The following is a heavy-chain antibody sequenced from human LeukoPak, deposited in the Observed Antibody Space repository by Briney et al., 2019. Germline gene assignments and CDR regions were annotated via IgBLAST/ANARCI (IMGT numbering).Heavy chain of an antibody. CDR1: GFTFSSYS. V-gene: IGHV3-48*02. CDR3: ARDEGYYGSGSPPYYYYYGMDV. J-gene: IGHJ6*02. D-gene: IGHD3-10*01. Sequence: SGGSLRLSCAASGFTFSSYSMNWVRQAPGKGLEWVSYISSSSTIYYADSVKGRFTISRDNAKNSLYLQMNSLRDEDTAVYYCARDEGYYGSGSPPYYYYYGMDVWGQGTTVTVSS. CDR2: ISSSSTI.